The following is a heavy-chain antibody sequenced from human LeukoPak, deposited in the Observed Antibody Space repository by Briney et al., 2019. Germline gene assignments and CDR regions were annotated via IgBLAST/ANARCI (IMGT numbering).Heavy chain of an antibody. J-gene: IGHJ6*04. CDR3: ARQGGYSSPFSV. CDR1: GGSISSYY. D-gene: IGHD6-13*01. CDR2: IYTSGST. V-gene: IGHV4-4*09. Sequence: SETLSLTCTVPGGSISSYYWSWIRQPPGKGLEWIGYIYTSGSTNYNPSLKSRVTISVDTSKNQFSLKLSSVTAADTAVYYCARQGGYSSPFSVWGKGTTVTVSS.